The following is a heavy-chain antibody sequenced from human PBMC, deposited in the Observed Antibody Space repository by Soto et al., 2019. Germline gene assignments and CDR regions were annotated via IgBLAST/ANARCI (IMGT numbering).Heavy chain of an antibody. CDR2: IYSTDNT. V-gene: IGHV4-39*07. J-gene: IGHJ5*02. Sequence: SETLSLTCTVSGGSVSSNSYSWGWIRQSPGKGLEWIGTIYSTDNTYYNPSLLSRVTISVDTSKNQFSLKLTSVTAADTAVYYCARDPAPWGQGTLVTVSS. CDR3: ARDPAP. CDR1: GGSVSSNSYS.